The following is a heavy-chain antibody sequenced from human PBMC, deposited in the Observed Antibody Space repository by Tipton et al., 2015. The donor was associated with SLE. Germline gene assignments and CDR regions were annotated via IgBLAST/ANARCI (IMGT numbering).Heavy chain of an antibody. CDR2: ISHSGST. J-gene: IGHJ4*02. CDR3: ARGAAAHDY. V-gene: IGHV4-34*01. Sequence: TLSLTCAVYGGSFSGYYWSWIRQPPGKGLEWIGEISHSGSTNYNPSLKSRVTISVDTSKNQFSLKLSSVTAADTAVYYCARGAAAHDYWGQGTLVTVSS. CDR1: GGSFSGYY. D-gene: IGHD6-13*01.